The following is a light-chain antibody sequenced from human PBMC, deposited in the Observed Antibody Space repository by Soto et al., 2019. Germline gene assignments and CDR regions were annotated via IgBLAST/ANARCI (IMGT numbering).Light chain of an antibody. CDR3: QQYNNWPLT. V-gene: IGKV3-15*01. CDR1: QSLRSN. CDR2: GAS. Sequence: EIVMTQSPATLSVSPGERATVSCRASQSLRSNLAWYQQKPGQAPRLLIYGASTRATGIPARFSGSGSGTEFTLTISSLQSEDFTVYYCQQYNNWPLTFGGGTKVDI. J-gene: IGKJ4*01.